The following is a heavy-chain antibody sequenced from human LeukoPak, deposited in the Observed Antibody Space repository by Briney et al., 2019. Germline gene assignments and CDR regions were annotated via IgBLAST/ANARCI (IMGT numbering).Heavy chain of an antibody. CDR3: AARYYYDSSGALGRFDS. CDR1: GGTISSSSYY. Sequence: SETLSLTCTVSGGTISSSSYYWGWLGQPPGKGLEWIGSIYYSGSTYYNQSLKSRVTISVDTTNNQYSLKLSSVTAAEPAVYYCAARYYYDSSGALGRFDSWGQGTLVTVSS. D-gene: IGHD3-22*01. J-gene: IGHJ4*02. CDR2: IYYSGST. V-gene: IGHV4-39*01.